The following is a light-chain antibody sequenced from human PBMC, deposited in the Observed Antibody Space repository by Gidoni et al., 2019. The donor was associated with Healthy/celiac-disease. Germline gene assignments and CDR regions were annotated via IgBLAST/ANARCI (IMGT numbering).Light chain of an antibody. Sequence: DIGMTPSPASLAVSLGERATINCKSSQSVLYSSNNKNYLAWYQQKPGQPPKLLIYWASTRASGVPDRFSGSGSGTDFTLTISSLQAEDVAVYYGQQYYSSPPRLTFGGXTKVEIK. CDR1: QSVLYSSNNKNY. CDR2: WAS. CDR3: QQYYSSPPRLT. V-gene: IGKV4-1*01. J-gene: IGKJ4*01.